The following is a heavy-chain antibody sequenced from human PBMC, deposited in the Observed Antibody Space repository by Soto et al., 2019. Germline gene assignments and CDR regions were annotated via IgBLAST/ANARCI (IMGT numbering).Heavy chain of an antibody. CDR1: GYTFTDYY. CDR3: AREVNRNSLYGMDV. D-gene: IGHD2-21*01. CDR2: INPNGGGT. V-gene: IGHV1-2*04. J-gene: IGHJ6*02. Sequence: QAQLVQSGAEVKTPGASVKVSCKASGYTFTDYYLHWVRQAPGQGLEWMGWINPNGGGTNYAQKFQGWLTMTRDTSISTTYMELSRLTSDDTAIYYCAREVNRNSLYGMDVWGQGTTVTVSS.